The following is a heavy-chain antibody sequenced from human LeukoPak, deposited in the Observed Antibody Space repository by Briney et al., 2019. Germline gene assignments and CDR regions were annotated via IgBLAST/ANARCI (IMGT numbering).Heavy chain of an antibody. Sequence: PGGSLRLSCAASGFTFSSYAMHWVRQAPGKGLEWVAVISYDGSNKYYADSVKGRFTISRDNSKNTLYLQMNSLRAEDTAVYYCARGSSPSTDYWGQGTLVTVSS. J-gene: IGHJ4*02. CDR2: ISYDGSNK. D-gene: IGHD6-6*01. CDR3: ARGSSPSTDY. CDR1: GFTFSSYA. V-gene: IGHV3-30-3*01.